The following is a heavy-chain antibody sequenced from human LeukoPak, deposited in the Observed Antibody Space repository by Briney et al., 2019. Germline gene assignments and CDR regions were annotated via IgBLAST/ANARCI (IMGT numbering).Heavy chain of an antibody. CDR1: GYTFTGYY. D-gene: IGHD1-26*01. CDR3: ARERNGSYWGRVGAFDI. CDR2: INPNSGGT. V-gene: IGHV1-2*02. J-gene: IGHJ3*02. Sequence: ASVKVSCKAFGYTFTGYYMHWVRQAPGQGLEWMGWINPNSGGTNYAQKFQGRVTMTRDTSISTAYMELSRLRSDDTAVYYCARERNGSYWGRVGAFDIWGQGTMVTVSS.